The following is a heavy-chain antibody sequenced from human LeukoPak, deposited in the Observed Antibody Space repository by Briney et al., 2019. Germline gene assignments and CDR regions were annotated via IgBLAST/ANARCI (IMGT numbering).Heavy chain of an antibody. CDR2: IYPGDSDT. D-gene: IGHD3-10*01. CDR3: ARLGWNYLYYGMTV. V-gene: IGHV5-51*01. Sequence: GESLKISCRSSGYVFGSQWMGSVRQMPEKGLEWMGIIYPGDSDTRYSPAFQGQVTISADKSNSTAYLQWSSLKASDTAMYYSARLGWNYLYYGMTVSRQGTTVTVSS. CDR1: GYVFGSQW. J-gene: IGHJ6*01.